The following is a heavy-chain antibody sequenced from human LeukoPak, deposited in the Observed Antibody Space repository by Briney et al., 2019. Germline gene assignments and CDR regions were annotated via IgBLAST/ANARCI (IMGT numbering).Heavy chain of an antibody. V-gene: IGHV4-59*11. CDR3: ARDSGKCTTTSCSDYLDL. CDR1: GGSISNHY. CDR2: VYYSGTT. D-gene: IGHD2-2*01. Sequence: SETLSLTCTVSGGSISNHYWTWIRQSPGKGLEWIGFVYYSGTTHYNPSLESRVTISVDVSKNQFSLKLDSVTTADTAVYYCARDSGKCTTTSCSDYLDLWGQGTLVTVSS. J-gene: IGHJ4*02.